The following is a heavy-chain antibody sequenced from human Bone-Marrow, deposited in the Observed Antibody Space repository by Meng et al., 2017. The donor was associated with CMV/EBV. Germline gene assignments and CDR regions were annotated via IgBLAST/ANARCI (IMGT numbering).Heavy chain of an antibody. Sequence: ASVKVSCKASGYTFTAHYFHWVRQAPGQGLEWMGWIHPHRGDTNYAQQFQGRVTLTRDTSINTGYMELTRLTSDDTAVYYCARAYHLYNQVLRFDPWGQGTLVTVSS. J-gene: IGHJ5*02. V-gene: IGHV1-2*02. CDR1: GYTFTAHY. D-gene: IGHD1-14*01. CDR3: ARAYHLYNQVLRFDP. CDR2: IHPHRGDT.